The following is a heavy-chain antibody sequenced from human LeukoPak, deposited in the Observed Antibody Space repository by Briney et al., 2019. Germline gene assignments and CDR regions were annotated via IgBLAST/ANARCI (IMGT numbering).Heavy chain of an antibody. V-gene: IGHV3-43D*03. J-gene: IGHJ4*02. CDR3: AKANYYGSGSTGLDY. Sequence: GGSLRLSCAASGFTFDDYAMHWVRQAPGKGLEWVSLISWDGGSTYYADSVKGRFTISRDNSKNSLYLQMNSLRAEDTALYYCAKANYYGSGSTGLDYWGQGTLVTVSS. D-gene: IGHD3-10*01. CDR2: ISWDGGST. CDR1: GFTFDDYA.